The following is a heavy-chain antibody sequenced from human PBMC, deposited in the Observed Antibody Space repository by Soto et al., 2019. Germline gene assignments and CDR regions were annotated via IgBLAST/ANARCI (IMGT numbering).Heavy chain of an antibody. CDR2: ISACNGNT. CDR3: ARDGSGHPRWVRSWADHSFDY. CDR1: GYTFTSYG. Sequence: GASVKVSCKASGYTFTSYGISWVRQAPGQGFEWMGWISACNGNTNYAQKLQGRVTMTTDTSTSTAYMELRSLRSDDTAVYYCARDGSGHPRWVRSWADHSFDYWGQGTLVTVSS. J-gene: IGHJ4*02. V-gene: IGHV1-18*01. D-gene: IGHD1-26*01.